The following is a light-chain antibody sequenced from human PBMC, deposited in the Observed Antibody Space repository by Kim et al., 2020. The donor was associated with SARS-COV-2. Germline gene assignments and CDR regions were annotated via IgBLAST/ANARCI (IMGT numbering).Light chain of an antibody. CDR2: ETS. Sequence: ASVGDRVTITCQASQDIRNYLNWYQQKPGKAPKLLIYETSNLQTGVPSRFSGSVSGTDFTFTISSLQPEDIATYFCQQYENLPLTFGGGTKVGIK. J-gene: IGKJ4*01. CDR1: QDIRNY. CDR3: QQYENLPLT. V-gene: IGKV1-33*01.